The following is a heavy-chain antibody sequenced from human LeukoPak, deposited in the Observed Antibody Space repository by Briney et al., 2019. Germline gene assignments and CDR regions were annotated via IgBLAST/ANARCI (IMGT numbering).Heavy chain of an antibody. CDR1: GFTFSDYY. V-gene: IGHV3-11*01. J-gene: IGHJ5*02. D-gene: IGHD6-13*01. CDR2: ISSSGSTI. CDR3: ARVAAAGYNWFDP. Sequence: GGSLRLSCAASGFTFSDYYMSWIRQAPGKGLEWVSYISSSGSTIYYADSVKGRFTISRHNAKNSLYLQMNSLRAEDTAVYYCARVAAAGYNWFDPWGQGTLVTVSS.